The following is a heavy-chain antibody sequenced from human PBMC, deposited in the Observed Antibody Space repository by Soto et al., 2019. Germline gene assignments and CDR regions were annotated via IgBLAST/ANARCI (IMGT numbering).Heavy chain of an antibody. CDR3: ARAAFYYDVGGSYQGSYFRY. CDR2: IDWEDDK. CDR1: GVSVSSDGMC. V-gene: IGHV2-70*01. J-gene: IGHJ4*02. Sequence: THTLTLSCEFSGVSVSSDGMCVSWIRQPPGKALEWLALIDWEDDKYYNASLKTRLTISKDTSKSQVVLTMTNMDPEDTASYYCARAAFYYDVGGSYQGSYFRYCAQRTLRSVSS. D-gene: IGHD3-22*01.